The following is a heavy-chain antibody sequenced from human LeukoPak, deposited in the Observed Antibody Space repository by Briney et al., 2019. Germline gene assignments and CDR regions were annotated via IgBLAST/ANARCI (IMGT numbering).Heavy chain of an antibody. J-gene: IGHJ4*02. D-gene: IGHD6-19*01. CDR1: GGTFSSYA. CDR2: IIPIFGTA. V-gene: IGHV1-69*06. CDR3: ARVRGGFTAVAGTLDY. Sequence: SLKVSCKASGGTFSSYAISWVRQAPGQGLEWMGGIIPIFGTANYAQKFQGRVTIAADKSTSTAYMELSGLRSEDTAVYYCARVRGGFTAVAGTLDYWGQGTLVTVSS.